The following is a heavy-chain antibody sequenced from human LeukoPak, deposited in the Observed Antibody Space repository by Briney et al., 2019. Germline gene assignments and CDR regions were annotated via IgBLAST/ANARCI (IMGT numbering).Heavy chain of an antibody. J-gene: IGHJ4*02. Sequence: SETLSLTCTVSGGSISSSSYYWGWIRQPPGKGLEWIGYIYYSGSTYYNPSLKSRVTISVDTSKNQFSLKLSSVTAADTAVYYCARETNYDSSGYLIGPFDYWGQGTLVTVSS. CDR3: ARETNYDSSGYLIGPFDY. D-gene: IGHD3-22*01. CDR1: GGSISSSSYY. V-gene: IGHV4-31*03. CDR2: IYYSGST.